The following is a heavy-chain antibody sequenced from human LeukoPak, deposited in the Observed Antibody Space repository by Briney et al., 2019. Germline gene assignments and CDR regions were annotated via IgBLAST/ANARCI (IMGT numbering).Heavy chain of an antibody. D-gene: IGHD2-15*01. Sequence: SETRSLTCAVYGGSFSVYYWSWIRKPPGKGLGWIGEIIHGGSTNYNASLKSRVTISADTSKNQFSLKLSSVTAADTAVYYCAREGGFVVVVAAAYQPTHWFDPWGQGTLVTVSS. V-gene: IGHV4-34*12. J-gene: IGHJ5*02. CDR1: GGSFSVYY. CDR3: AREGGFVVVVAAAYQPTHWFDP. CDR2: IIHGGST.